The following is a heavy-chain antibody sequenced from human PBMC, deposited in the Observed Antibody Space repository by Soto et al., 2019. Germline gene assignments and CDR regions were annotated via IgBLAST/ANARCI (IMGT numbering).Heavy chain of an antibody. Sequence: QVTLKESGPVLVKPTETLTLTCTVSGFSLRNARMGVSWIRQPPGKALEWLAHILSSYEKSYNTSLKGMVPLSKDTSKSQVVLTITYVDPVDTATYFCARMLAVNYYYYYVDVWGEATTVTVSS. J-gene: IGHJ6*03. V-gene: IGHV2-26*01. CDR2: ILSSYEK. CDR1: GFSLRNARMG. D-gene: IGHD3-22*01. CDR3: ARMLAVNYYYYYVDV.